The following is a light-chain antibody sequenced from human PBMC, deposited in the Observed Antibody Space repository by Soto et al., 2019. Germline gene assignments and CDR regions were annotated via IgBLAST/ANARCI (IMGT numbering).Light chain of an antibody. V-gene: IGLV2-8*01. CDR3: SSYVGTNSYV. CDR2: EVY. J-gene: IGLJ1*01. Sequence: QSSLTQPASASGSPGRSVTISCPGTSSDVGGYNYVSWYQHHPGKAPKLIIYEVYKRPSGVPDRFSGSKSGNTAALTVSGLQAEDEADYYCSSYVGTNSYVFGTGTKVTVL. CDR1: SSDVGGYNY.